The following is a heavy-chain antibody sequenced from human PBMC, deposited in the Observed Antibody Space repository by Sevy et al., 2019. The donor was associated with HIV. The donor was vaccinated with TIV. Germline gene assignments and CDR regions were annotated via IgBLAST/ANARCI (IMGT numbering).Heavy chain of an antibody. Sequence: EGSLRLSCAASGFSFSNAWMSWVRQAPGKELEWVGRIKSKTDGGTIDYAAPVKGRLNISRDDSKNTLYLQMNSLKTEDTGVYYCTTMGYRGGFDLWGQGTMVTVSS. CDR1: GFSFSNAW. D-gene: IGHD3-16*02. V-gene: IGHV3-15*01. CDR3: TTMGYRGGFDL. CDR2: IKSKTDGGTI. J-gene: IGHJ3*01.